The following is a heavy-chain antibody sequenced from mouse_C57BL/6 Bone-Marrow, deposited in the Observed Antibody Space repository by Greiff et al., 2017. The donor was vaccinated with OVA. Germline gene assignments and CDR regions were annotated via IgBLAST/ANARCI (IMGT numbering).Heavy chain of an antibody. Sequence: EVQLQESGPGLVKPSQSLSLTCSVTGYSITSGYYWNWIRQFPGNKLEWMGYISYDGSNNYNPSLKNRISITRDTSKNQFFLKLNSVTTEDTATYYCARTDGPYWYFDVWGTGTTVTVSS. V-gene: IGHV3-6*01. D-gene: IGHD2-3*01. CDR2: ISYDGSN. CDR3: ARTDGPYWYFDV. J-gene: IGHJ1*03. CDR1: GYSITSGYY.